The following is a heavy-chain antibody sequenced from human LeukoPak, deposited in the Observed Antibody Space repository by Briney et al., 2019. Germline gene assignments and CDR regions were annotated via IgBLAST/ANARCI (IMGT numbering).Heavy chain of an antibody. J-gene: IGHJ3*02. V-gene: IGHV4-61*02. CDR3: ARGPYSYDSSGAFDI. Sequence: SETLSLTCTVSGNSISSGDYYWSWIRQPAGKGLEWIGRISSSGSTNYNPSLKSRVTISVDTSKNQFSLKLSSVTAADTAVYFCARGPYSYDSSGAFDIWGQGTMVTVSS. CDR2: ISSSGST. D-gene: IGHD3-22*01. CDR1: GNSISSGDYY.